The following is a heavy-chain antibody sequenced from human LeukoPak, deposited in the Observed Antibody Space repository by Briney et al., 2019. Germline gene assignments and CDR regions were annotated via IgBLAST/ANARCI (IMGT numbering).Heavy chain of an antibody. V-gene: IGHV1-46*01. CDR2: INPSGGST. CDR1: GYTFTGYY. CDR3: ARGGHYDSSGYYAFDI. J-gene: IGHJ3*02. Sequence: GSVKVSCKASGYTFTGYYMHWVRQAPGQGLEWMGIINPSGGSTSYAQKFQGRVTMTRGTSTSTVYMELSSLRSEDTAVYYCARGGHYDSSGYYAFDIWGQGTMVTVSS. D-gene: IGHD3-22*01.